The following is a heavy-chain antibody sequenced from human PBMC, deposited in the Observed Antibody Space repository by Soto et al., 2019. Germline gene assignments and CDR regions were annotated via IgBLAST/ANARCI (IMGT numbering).Heavy chain of an antibody. V-gene: IGHV3-23*01. CDR3: ARDSPKSYYYFDY. D-gene: IGHD3-10*01. Sequence: GGSLRLSCAASGFTFSSYAMNWVRQAPGKGLEWVSGISSSGGSTYYADSVKGRFTISRDNSKNTLFLQMNSLRAEDTAVYYCARDSPKSYYYFDYWGQGALVTVSS. CDR1: GFTFSSYA. J-gene: IGHJ4*02. CDR2: ISSSGGST.